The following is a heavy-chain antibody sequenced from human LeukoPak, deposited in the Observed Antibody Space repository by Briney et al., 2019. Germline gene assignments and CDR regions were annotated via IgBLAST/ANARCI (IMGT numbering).Heavy chain of an antibody. J-gene: IGHJ4*02. V-gene: IGHV3-23*01. CDR3: AKDQELQVFDY. D-gene: IGHD1-26*01. CDR1: GFTFSTYA. Sequence: GGSLRLSCAASGFTFSTYAMSWVRQAPGKGLEWVSAISSSGGNTIYADSVKGRFTISRDNSKNTLYLQMNSLRAEDTAVYYCAKDQELQVFDYWGQGALVTVSS. CDR2: ISSSGGNT.